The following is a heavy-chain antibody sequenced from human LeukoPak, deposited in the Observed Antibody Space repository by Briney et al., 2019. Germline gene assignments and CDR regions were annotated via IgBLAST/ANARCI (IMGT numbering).Heavy chain of an antibody. V-gene: IGHV3-9*01. CDR1: GFTFDDYA. Sequence: PGRSLRLSCAASGFTFDDYAMHWVRQAPGKGLEWVSGISWNSGSIGYADSVKGRFTISRDNAKNSLYLQMNSLRAEDTALYYCVGYVEYYYDSSGYNYWGQGTLVTVSS. CDR2: ISWNSGSI. D-gene: IGHD3-22*01. J-gene: IGHJ4*02. CDR3: VGYVEYYYDSSGYNY.